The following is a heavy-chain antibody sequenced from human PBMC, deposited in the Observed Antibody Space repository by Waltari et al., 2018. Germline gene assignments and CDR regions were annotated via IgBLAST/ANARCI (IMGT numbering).Heavy chain of an antibody. D-gene: IGHD3-9*01. CDR3: ATPGLFSADVGY. CDR1: GGSISSSSYS. J-gene: IGHJ4*02. CDR2: IYYSGST. V-gene: IGHV4-39*07. Sequence: QLQLQESGPGLVKPSETLSLTCTVSGGSISSSSYSWGWIRQPPGKGLEWIGSIYYSGSTYYNPSLKSRVTISVDTSKNQFSLKLSSVTAADTAVYYCATPGLFSADVGYWGQGTLVTVSS.